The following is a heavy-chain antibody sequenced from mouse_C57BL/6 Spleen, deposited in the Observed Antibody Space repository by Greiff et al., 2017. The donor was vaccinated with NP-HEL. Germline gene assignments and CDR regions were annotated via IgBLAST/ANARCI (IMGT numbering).Heavy chain of an antibody. J-gene: IGHJ4*01. V-gene: IGHV1-7*01. CDR2: INPSSGYT. D-gene: IGHD4-1*01. Sequence: VKVVESGAELAKPGASVKLSCKASGYTFTSYWMHWVKQRPGQGLEWIGYINPSSGYTKYNQKFKDKATLTADKSSSTAYMQLSSLTYEDSAVYYCTTGTKAMDYWGQGTSVTVSS. CDR3: TTGTKAMDY. CDR1: GYTFTSYW.